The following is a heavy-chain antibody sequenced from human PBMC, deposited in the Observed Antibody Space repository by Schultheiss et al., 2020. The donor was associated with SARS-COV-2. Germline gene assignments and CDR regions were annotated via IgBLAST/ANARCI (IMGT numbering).Heavy chain of an antibody. V-gene: IGHV4-39*01. CDR1: GGSISSSSYY. CDR3: ARLERVAGTEIDY. D-gene: IGHD6-19*01. J-gene: IGHJ4*02. Sequence: SETLSLTCTVSGGSISSSSYYWGWIRQPPGKGLEWIGSIYYSGSTYYNPSLKSRVTISVDTSKNQFSLKLSSVTAADTAVYYCARLERVAGTEIDYWGQGTLVTVSS. CDR2: IYYSGST.